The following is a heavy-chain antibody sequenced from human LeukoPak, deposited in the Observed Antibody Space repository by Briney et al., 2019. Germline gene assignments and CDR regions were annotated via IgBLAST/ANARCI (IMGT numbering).Heavy chain of an antibody. D-gene: IGHD3-22*01. CDR1: GGTFSSYA. Sequence: SVTVSCKASGGTFSSYAISWVRQAPGQGLEWMGGIIPIFGTANYAQKFQGRVTITADESTSTAYMELSSLRSEDTAVYYCARDGNSASYYYDSIRFRPDAFDIWGQGTMVTVSS. J-gene: IGHJ3*02. V-gene: IGHV1-69*13. CDR2: IIPIFGTA. CDR3: ARDGNSASYYYDSIRFRPDAFDI.